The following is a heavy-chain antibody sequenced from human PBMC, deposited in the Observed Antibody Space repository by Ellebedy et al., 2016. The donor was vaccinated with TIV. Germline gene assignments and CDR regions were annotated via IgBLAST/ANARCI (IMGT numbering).Heavy chain of an antibody. Sequence: SETLSLTCTVSGGSISSYYWSWIRQPAGKGLEWIGRIYTSGSTNYNPSLKSRITMSVDTSKNQFSLKLSSVTAADTAVYYCARDVVRGVIIQYYFDYWGQGTLVTVSS. D-gene: IGHD3-10*01. CDR3: ARDVVRGVIIQYYFDY. J-gene: IGHJ4*02. V-gene: IGHV4-4*07. CDR1: GGSISSYY. CDR2: IYTSGST.